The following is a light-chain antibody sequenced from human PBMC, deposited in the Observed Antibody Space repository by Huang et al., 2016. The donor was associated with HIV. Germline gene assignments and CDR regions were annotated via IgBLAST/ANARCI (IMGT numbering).Light chain of an antibody. CDR3: QQYNNWPQT. CDR2: DAS. Sequence: EIVMTQSPATLSVSPGERATLSCRASQGVASNLAWYQQKPCQAPRLLIYDASTRATGIPARFSGSGSGTEFTLTISSLQSEDFAVYYCQQYNNWPQTFGQGTKVEIK. V-gene: IGKV3-15*01. J-gene: IGKJ1*01. CDR1: QGVASN.